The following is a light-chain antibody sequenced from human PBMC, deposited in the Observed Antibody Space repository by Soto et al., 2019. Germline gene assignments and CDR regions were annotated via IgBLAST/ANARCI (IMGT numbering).Light chain of an antibody. CDR3: VSWDDSLSGLV. Sequence: QSVLTQPPSASGTPGQRVTIACSGRSANIGNNYVCCYQQLPGTAPKLLIYSNTQRPSGVPDLFSGSKSGTSASLAISGLRSEDEADYYCVSWDDSLSGLVFGTGTKVTVL. V-gene: IGLV1-47*02. CDR2: SNT. J-gene: IGLJ1*01. CDR1: SANIGNNY.